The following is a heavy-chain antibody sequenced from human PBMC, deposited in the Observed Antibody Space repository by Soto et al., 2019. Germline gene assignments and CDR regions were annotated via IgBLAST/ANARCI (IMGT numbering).Heavy chain of an antibody. V-gene: IGHV3-30*18. CDR2: ISYDGSNK. J-gene: IGHJ4*02. CDR3: AKDIGSKGYCSSTSCDGY. CDR1: GFTFSSYG. Sequence: HPGGSLRLSCAASGFTFSSYGMHWVRQAPGKGLEWVAVISYDGSNKYYADSVKGRFTISRDNSKNTLYLQMNSLRAEDTAVYYCAKDIGSKGYCSSTSCDGYWGQGTLVTVSS. D-gene: IGHD2-2*01.